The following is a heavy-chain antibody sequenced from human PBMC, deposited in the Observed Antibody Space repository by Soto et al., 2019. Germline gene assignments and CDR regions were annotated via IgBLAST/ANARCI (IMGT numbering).Heavy chain of an antibody. J-gene: IGHJ6*02. CDR2: ISGSGGST. CDR3: ATLDKYYYGSGYLYGMDV. CDR1: GFTFSSYA. D-gene: IGHD3-10*01. V-gene: IGHV3-23*01. Sequence: GGSLRLSCAASGFTFSSYAMSRVRQAPGKGLEWVSAISGSGGSTYYADSVKGRFTISRDNSKNTLYLQMNSLRAEDTAVYYCATLDKYYYGSGYLYGMDVWGQGTTVTVSS.